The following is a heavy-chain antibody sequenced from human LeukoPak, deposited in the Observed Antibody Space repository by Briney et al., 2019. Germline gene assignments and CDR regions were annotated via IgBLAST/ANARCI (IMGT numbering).Heavy chain of an antibody. J-gene: IGHJ4*02. CDR3: ARGEPYYYGSGTLVDYFDY. CDR1: GGSISSYY. Sequence: SETLSLTCTVSGGSISSYYWSWIRQPPAKGLEWIGDISYSGSTNYNPSLKSRVTISVDTSKNQFSLKLNSVTAADTAVYYCARGEPYYYGSGTLVDYFDYWGQGTLVTVSS. D-gene: IGHD3-10*01. V-gene: IGHV4-59*01. CDR2: ISYSGST.